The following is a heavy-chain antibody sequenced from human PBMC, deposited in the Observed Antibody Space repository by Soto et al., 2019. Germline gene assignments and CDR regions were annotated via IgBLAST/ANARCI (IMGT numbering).Heavy chain of an antibody. CDR3: VTLASGHFDS. D-gene: IGHD2-8*02. Sequence: QLRESGPGLLKPSETLSLTCNVSGGSISSPSYNWGWVRQPPGKGPEWIGTVFYSGTTQYNPSLRSRLAMSVDTSKSQVSLTLTSVTAADTAVYYCVTLASGHFDSWGQGAQVTVSS. J-gene: IGHJ4*02. CDR1: GGSISSPSYN. V-gene: IGHV4-39*01. CDR2: VFYSGTT.